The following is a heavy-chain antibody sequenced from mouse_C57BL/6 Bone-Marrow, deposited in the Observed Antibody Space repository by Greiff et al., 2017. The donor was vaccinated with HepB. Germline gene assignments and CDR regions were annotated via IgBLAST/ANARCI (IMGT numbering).Heavy chain of an antibody. CDR3: ARSPNWDWYFDV. Sequence: QVQLQQSGPGLVQPSQSLSITCTVSGFSLTSYGVHWVRQSPGKGLEWLGVIWSGGSTDYNAAFISRLSISKDNSKSQVFFKMNGLQADDTAIYYCARSPNWDWYFDVWGTGTTVTVSS. J-gene: IGHJ1*03. CDR1: GFSLTSYG. CDR2: IWSGGST. D-gene: IGHD4-1*01. V-gene: IGHV2-2*01.